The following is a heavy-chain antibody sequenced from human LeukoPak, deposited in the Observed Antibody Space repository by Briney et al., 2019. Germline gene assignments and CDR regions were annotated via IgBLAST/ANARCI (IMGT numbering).Heavy chain of an antibody. CDR2: IYYSGST. CDR1: GGSISSYY. CDR3: ARVGDCGGDCPYYYYYYGMDV. D-gene: IGHD2-21*02. J-gene: IGHJ6*02. V-gene: IGHV4-59*01. Sequence: SETLSLTCTVSGGSISSYYWSWIRQPPGKGLEWIGYIYYSGSTNYNPSLKSRVTISVDTSKNQFSLKLSSVTAADTAVYYCARVGDCGGDCPYYYYYYGMDVWGQGTTVTVSS.